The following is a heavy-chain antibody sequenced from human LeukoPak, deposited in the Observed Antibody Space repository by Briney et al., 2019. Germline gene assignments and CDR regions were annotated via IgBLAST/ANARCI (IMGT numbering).Heavy chain of an antibody. CDR3: ARALRGAYYY. Sequence: ARTLSLTCVISGDSVSSNSAAWNWIRQSPSRGLEWLGRTYYRAKWYNDYAVSVKSRITVNPDTSKNQFSLQLNSVTPEDTAVYYCARALRGAYYYWGQGTRSPSPQ. D-gene: IGHD3-10*01. CDR1: GDSVSSNSAA. J-gene: IGHJ4*02. V-gene: IGHV6-1*01. CDR2: TYYRAKWYN.